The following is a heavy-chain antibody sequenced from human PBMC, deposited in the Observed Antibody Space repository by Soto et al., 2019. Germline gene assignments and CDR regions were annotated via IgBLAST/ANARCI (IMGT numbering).Heavy chain of an antibody. V-gene: IGHV1-2*02. D-gene: IGHD2-15*01. J-gene: IGHJ6*02. CDR3: GRGRYPVISDVLDV. CDR2: INPETGGT. CDR1: GYTFTGYY. Sequence: QVQLVQCGADVKTPGASVRVSCKASGYTFTGYYVHWVREAPGQGLEWMGWINPETGGTSYAQKFQGRVSLSRDTSVKEACLGPSRLAFDDAAVNFFGRGRYPVISDVLDVWGQGPTVT.